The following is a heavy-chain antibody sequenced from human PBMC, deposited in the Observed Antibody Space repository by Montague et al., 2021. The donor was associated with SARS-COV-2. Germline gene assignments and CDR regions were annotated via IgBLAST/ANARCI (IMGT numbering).Heavy chain of an antibody. V-gene: IGHV2-70*11. D-gene: IGHD6-13*01. CDR2: XXWDDEK. Sequence: PALVKPTQTLTLTCTFSGFSLSTSGMCVSWIRQPPGKALEWLARXXWDDEKYYSTSLKTRLTISKDTSKNQVVLTMTNMDPVDTATYYCAREIATAGPALDYWGQGTLVTVSS. CDR3: AREIATAGPALDY. CDR1: GFSLSTSGMC. J-gene: IGHJ4*02.